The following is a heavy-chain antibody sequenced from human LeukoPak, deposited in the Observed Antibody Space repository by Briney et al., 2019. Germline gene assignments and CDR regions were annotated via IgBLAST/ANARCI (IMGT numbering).Heavy chain of an antibody. J-gene: IGHJ4*02. CDR1: GGTFSSYA. V-gene: IGHV1-69*05. CDR3: AREERLYCGGDCYDHAPAFDY. D-gene: IGHD2-21*01. CDR2: IIPIFGTA. Sequence: SVKVSCKASGGTFSSYAISWVRQAPGQGLEWMGGIIPIFGTANYAQKFQGRVTITTDESTSTAYMELSSLRSEDTAVYYCAREERLYCGGDCYDHAPAFDYWGQGTLVTISS.